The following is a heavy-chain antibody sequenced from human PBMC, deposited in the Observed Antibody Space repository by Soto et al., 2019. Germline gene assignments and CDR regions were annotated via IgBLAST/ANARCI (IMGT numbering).Heavy chain of an antibody. CDR3: TTVGLRYFDRPPPEAFDY. V-gene: IGHV3-15*07. Sequence: EVQLVESGGGLVKPGGSLRLSCAASGFTFSNAWMNWVRQAPGKGLEWVGRIKSKTDGGTTDYAAPVKGRFTIPRDDSKNPLYLQMNSLKTEDTAVYYCTTVGLRYFDRPPPEAFDYWGQGTLVTVSS. J-gene: IGHJ4*02. CDR1: GFTFSNAW. CDR2: IKSKTDGGTT. D-gene: IGHD3-9*01.